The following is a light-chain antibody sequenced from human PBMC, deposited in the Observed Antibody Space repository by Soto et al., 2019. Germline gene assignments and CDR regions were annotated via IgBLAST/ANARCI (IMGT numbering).Light chain of an antibody. CDR2: GAS. CDR3: QQYHNWPPQYT. V-gene: IGKV3-15*01. Sequence: EIVMTQSPASLSVSPGDGATLSCSASQSVASNVAWYQQKPSQGPRLLIHGASTRAVGVPARFSGSGSGTDFTLTISSLQSEDFAVYYCQQYHNWPPQYTFGQGTKLQIK. J-gene: IGKJ2*01. CDR1: QSVASN.